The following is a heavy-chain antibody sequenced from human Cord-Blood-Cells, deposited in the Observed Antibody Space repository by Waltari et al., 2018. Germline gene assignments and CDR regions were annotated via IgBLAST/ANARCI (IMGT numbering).Heavy chain of an antibody. J-gene: IGHJ4*02. V-gene: IGHV4-61*01. CDR3: ARDRGRSSWATFDY. CDR2: IYDSAST. Sequence: QVQLQESGPGLVKPSETLSLTCTVSGGHVSSGSYYWTWIRPPPGKRLGWIVYIYDSASTNHNPDLKGRVTISVDTSKNQFSLKLSSVTAADTAVYYCARDRGRSSWATFDYWRQGTLVTVSS. D-gene: IGHD6-13*01. CDR1: GGHVSSGSYY.